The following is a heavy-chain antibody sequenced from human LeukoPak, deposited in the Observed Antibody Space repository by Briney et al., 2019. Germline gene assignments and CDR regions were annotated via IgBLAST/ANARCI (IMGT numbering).Heavy chain of an antibody. V-gene: IGHV3-7*01. D-gene: IGHD3-10*01. CDR2: IKQDGSEK. J-gene: IGHJ6*02. CDR3: ARSSYSPYYYGSGSPEKYYYYGMDV. CDR1: GFTFSSYW. Sequence: GGSLRLSCAASGFTFSSYWMSWVRQAPGKGLEWVANIKQDGSEKYYVDSVKGGFTISRDNATDSLYLQMHSLRADDTAVYYCARSSYSPYYYGSGSPEKYYYYGMDVWGQGTTVTVSS.